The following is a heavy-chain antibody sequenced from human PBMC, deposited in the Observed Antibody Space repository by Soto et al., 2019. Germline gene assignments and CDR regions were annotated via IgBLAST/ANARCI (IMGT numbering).Heavy chain of an antibody. CDR2: INHSGST. CDR1: GGSFSGYY. Sequence: SETLSLTCAVYGGSFSGYYWSWIRQPPGKGLEWIGEINHSGSTNYNPSLKSRVTISVDTSKNQFSLKLSSVTAADTAVYYCARDFNQGFDYWGQGTLVTVSS. CDR3: ARDFNQGFDY. J-gene: IGHJ4*02. V-gene: IGHV4-34*01.